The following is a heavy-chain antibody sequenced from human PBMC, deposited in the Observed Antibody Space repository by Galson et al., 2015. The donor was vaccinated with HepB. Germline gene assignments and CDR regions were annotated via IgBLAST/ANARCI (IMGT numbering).Heavy chain of an antibody. V-gene: IGHV3-21*01. CDR3: AREVRYCSGGSCYHFDY. CDR1: GFTFSSYS. Sequence: SLRLSCAASGFTFSSYSMNWVRQAPGKGLEWVSSISSSSSYIYYADSVKGRFTISRDNAKNSLYLQMNSLRAEDTAVYYCAREVRYCSGGSCYHFDYWGQGTLVTVSS. J-gene: IGHJ4*02. D-gene: IGHD2-15*01. CDR2: ISSSSSYI.